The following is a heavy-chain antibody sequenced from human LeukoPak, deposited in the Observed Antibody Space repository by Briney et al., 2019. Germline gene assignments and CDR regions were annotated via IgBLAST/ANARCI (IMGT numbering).Heavy chain of an antibody. CDR2: INPSDSTT. D-gene: IGHD2-8*01. CDR3: ARVFAAGVWFDY. J-gene: IGHJ4*02. V-gene: IGHV1-46*01. Sequence: ASVKVSCKASEYTFASYDINWVRQATGQGLEWMGIINPSDSTTSYAQKFQGRVTMTRDTSTNTVYMELSSLRSEDTAVYYCARVFAAGVWFDYWGQGTLVTVSS. CDR1: EYTFASYD.